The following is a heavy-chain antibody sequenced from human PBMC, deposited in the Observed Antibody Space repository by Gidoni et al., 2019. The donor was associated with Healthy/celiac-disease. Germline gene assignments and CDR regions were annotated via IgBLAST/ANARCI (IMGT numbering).Heavy chain of an antibody. CDR3: ARDLGGGGYYYYYYGMDV. D-gene: IGHD3-10*01. J-gene: IGHJ6*02. CDR2: INSDGSST. Sequence: EVQLVESGGGLVQPGGSLRLSCAASGFTFSSYWMHWVRQAPGKGLVWVSRINSDGSSTSYADSVKGRFTISRDNAKNTLYLQMNSLRAEDTAVYYCARDLGGGGYYYYYYGMDVWGQGTTVTVSS. CDR1: GFTFSSYW. V-gene: IGHV3-74*01.